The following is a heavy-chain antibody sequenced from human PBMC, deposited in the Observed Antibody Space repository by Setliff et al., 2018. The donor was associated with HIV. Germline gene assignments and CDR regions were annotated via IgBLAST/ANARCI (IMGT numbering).Heavy chain of an antibody. J-gene: IGHJ5*02. V-gene: IGHV4-39*01. CDR1: GGSISSSSHY. CDR3: ARTRSGTYYGEMNWFDP. CDR2: IYFSGST. D-gene: IGHD3-10*01. Sequence: SETLSLTCTVSGGSISSSSHYWGWIRQPPGKGLEWIGSIYFSGSTYYNPSLKSRVTISVDTSKNRFSLTLGSVTAADTAVYYCARTRSGTYYGEMNWFDPWGQGILVTVSS.